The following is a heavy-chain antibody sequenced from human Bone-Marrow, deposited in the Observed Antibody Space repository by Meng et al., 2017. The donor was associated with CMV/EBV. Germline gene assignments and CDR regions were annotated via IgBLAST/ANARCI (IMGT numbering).Heavy chain of an antibody. CDR3: ASSPDDSSGYYPPNWFDP. CDR2: IYYSGST. D-gene: IGHD3-22*01. CDR1: GGSISSYY. J-gene: IGHJ5*02. V-gene: IGHV4-59*01. Sequence: SETLSLTCTVSGGSISSYYWSWIRQPPGKGLEWIGYIYYSGSTNYNPSLKSRVTISVDTSNNQFSLKLSSVTAADTAVYYCASSPDDSSGYYPPNWFDPWGQGTRVTGSS.